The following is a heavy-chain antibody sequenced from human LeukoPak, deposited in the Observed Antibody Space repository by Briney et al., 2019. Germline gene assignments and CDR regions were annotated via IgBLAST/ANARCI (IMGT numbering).Heavy chain of an antibody. V-gene: IGHV3-30-3*01. Sequence: GRSLRLSCAASGLTFSSYAMHWVRQAPGKGLEWVAVISYDGSNKYYADSVKGRFTISRDNAKNSLYLQMNSLRAEDTAVYYCATGRAYCSSTSCSFPDYWGQGTLVTVSS. CDR3: ATGRAYCSSTSCSFPDY. CDR1: GLTFSSYA. CDR2: ISYDGSNK. D-gene: IGHD2-2*01. J-gene: IGHJ4*02.